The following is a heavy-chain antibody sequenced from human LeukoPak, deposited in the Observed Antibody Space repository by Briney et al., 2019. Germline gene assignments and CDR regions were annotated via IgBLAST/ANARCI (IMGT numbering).Heavy chain of an antibody. CDR3: AKDGWGVAGTLRGSYSYYMDV. CDR2: ISGSGGST. J-gene: IGHJ6*03. V-gene: IGHV3-23*01. Sequence: GGSLRLSCAASGFTFSSYAMSWVRQAPGKGREWVSAISGSGGSTYYADSVKGRFTISRENSKNTLSLQMNSLRAEDTAVYYCAKDGWGVAGTLRGSYSYYMDVWGKGTTVTVSS. D-gene: IGHD6-19*01. CDR1: GFTFSSYA.